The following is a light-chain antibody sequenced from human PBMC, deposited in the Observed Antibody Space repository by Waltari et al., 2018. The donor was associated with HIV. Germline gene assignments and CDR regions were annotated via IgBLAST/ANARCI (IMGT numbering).Light chain of an antibody. J-gene: IGLJ3*02. CDR1: SGSVSSRYY. CDR3: LLYVGTGIWV. Sequence: QTVVTQEPSFSVSPGGTVTHTCGLSSGSVSSRYYPIWYQQTQGLPPRILIHDTNTRSSGVPARFSGSILGNKAALTITGAQSDDESDYYCLLYVGTGIWVFGGGTKLTVL. V-gene: IGLV8-61*01. CDR2: DTN.